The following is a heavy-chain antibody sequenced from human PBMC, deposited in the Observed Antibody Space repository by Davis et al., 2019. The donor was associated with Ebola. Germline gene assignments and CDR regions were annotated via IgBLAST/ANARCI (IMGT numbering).Heavy chain of an antibody. Sequence: PGGSLRLSCAASGFTFSSYWMHWVRQAPGKGLVWVSRIKTDGSTTIYADSVQGRFTISRDNSGDTVNLQMNSLRAEDTAVYYCAKTKAPMANRVPPAGLDSWGQGTLVTVAS. J-gene: IGHJ4*02. CDR3: AKTKAPMANRVPPAGLDS. CDR2: IKTDGSTT. D-gene: IGHD2-2*01. CDR1: GFTFSSYW. V-gene: IGHV3-74*01.